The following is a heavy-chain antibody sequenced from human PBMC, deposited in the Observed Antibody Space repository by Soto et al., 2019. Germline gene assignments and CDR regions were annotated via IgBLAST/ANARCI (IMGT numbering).Heavy chain of an antibody. V-gene: IGHV4-31*03. Sequence: QVQVQESGPGLVKPSQTLSLTCNVSGDSVSSGGYYWSWIRQHPGKGLGWIGYIYYRGNTYYNPSLKSRVTISLDTSTNQVSLKMNSVTAADTAVYYCAREMAILGSGMDVWGQGTTVTVSS. CDR1: GDSVSSGGYY. J-gene: IGHJ6*02. D-gene: IGHD7-27*01. CDR3: AREMAILGSGMDV. CDR2: IYYRGNT.